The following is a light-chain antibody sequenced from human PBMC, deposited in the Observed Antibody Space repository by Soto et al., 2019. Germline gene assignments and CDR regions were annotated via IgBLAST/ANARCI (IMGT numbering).Light chain of an antibody. Sequence: DIQMTQFPSALSASVGDRVTITCRASQSVNIWLAWYQQKPGKAPKLLISEASTVETGVPARFSGSGSGTQFTLTISSLQPYDLATNYCQQYNNFWTFGQGTKVQIK. J-gene: IGKJ1*01. CDR2: EAS. CDR1: QSVNIW. CDR3: QQYNNFWT. V-gene: IGKV1-5*03.